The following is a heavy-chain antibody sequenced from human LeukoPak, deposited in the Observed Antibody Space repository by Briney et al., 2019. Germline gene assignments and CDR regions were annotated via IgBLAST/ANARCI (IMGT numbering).Heavy chain of an antibody. Sequence: GGSLRLSCAASGFTFSSYAMIWVRQAPGKGLEWVAVISYDGSNKYYADSVKGRFTISRDNSKNTLYLQMNSLRAEDTAVYYCARGNDPNCSGGSCWYYFDYWGQGTLVTVSS. CDR1: GFTFSSYA. J-gene: IGHJ4*02. CDR3: ARGNDPNCSGGSCWYYFDY. CDR2: ISYDGSNK. V-gene: IGHV3-30-3*01. D-gene: IGHD2-15*01.